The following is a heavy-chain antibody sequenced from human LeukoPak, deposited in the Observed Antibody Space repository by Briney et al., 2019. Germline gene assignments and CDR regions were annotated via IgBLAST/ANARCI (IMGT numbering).Heavy chain of an antibody. V-gene: IGHV6-1*01. CDR3: VRAGPDYYDSSGVPLDAFDI. CDR1: GDSISSSSAA. Sequence: SQTLSLTCAISGDSISSSSAAWNWIRQSPSRGLEWLGRTYYRSKWYNDYALSVKSRMTINPDTSKNQFSLQLKSVTPEDTAVYYCVRAGPDYYDSSGVPLDAFDIWGQGTMVTVSS. D-gene: IGHD3-22*01. CDR2: TYYRSKWYN. J-gene: IGHJ3*02.